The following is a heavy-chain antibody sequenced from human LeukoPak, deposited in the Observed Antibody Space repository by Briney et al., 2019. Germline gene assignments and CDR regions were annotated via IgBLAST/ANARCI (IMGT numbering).Heavy chain of an antibody. J-gene: IGHJ4*02. Sequence: SETLSLTCAVSGYSISSGYYWGWIRQPPGKGLEWIGSIYQSGSPYYNPSLKRRVTISLDTSKNQFSLKLSSFAAADTALYFCARNFFWRGYSFDYWGQGTLVTVSS. CDR3: ARNFFWRGYSFDY. CDR2: IYQSGSP. D-gene: IGHD3-3*01. CDR1: GYSISSGYY. V-gene: IGHV4-38-2*01.